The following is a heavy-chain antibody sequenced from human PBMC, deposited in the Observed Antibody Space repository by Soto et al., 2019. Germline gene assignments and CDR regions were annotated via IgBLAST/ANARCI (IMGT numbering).Heavy chain of an antibody. D-gene: IGHD1-26*01. CDR3: ARHENGGTYPLAY. V-gene: IGHV4-59*08. CDR2: VHNSGRA. J-gene: IGHJ4*02. CDR1: GASITAYY. Sequence: SETLSLTCAVSGASITAYYLAWVRQPPGKGLEYIGHVHNSGRADYNPSLRSRVTISVDTSRNQFSLHLNSVTAADTAVYFCARHENGGTYPLAYWGQGTLVTVS.